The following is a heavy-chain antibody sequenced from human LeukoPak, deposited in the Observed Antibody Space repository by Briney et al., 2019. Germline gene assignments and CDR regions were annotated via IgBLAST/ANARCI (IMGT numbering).Heavy chain of an antibody. D-gene: IGHD3-16*01. CDR3: ARRLPATAGGLGAFDS. Sequence: SETLSLTCTVSGVSISSGGYYWSWIRQHPGKGLEWIGYIYHSGSTYYNPSLKSRVTISVDASKNQFSLNLSSVTAADTAVYYCARRLPATAGGLGAFDSWGQGTPVTVSS. V-gene: IGHV4-31*03. J-gene: IGHJ4*02. CDR1: GVSISSGGYY. CDR2: IYHSGST.